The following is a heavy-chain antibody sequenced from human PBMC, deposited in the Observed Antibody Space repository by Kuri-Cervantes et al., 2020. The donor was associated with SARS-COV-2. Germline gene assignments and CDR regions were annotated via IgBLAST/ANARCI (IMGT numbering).Heavy chain of an antibody. CDR1: GGSFSSYY. J-gene: IGHJ3*02. CDR3: ARQGQQLVRRAFDI. V-gene: IGHV4-39*01. CDR2: IYYSGST. D-gene: IGHD6-13*01. Sequence: SQTLSLTCAVYGGSFSSYYWGWIRQPPGKGLEWIGSIYYSGSTYYNPSLKSRVTISVDTSKNQFSLKLSSVTAADTAVYYCARQGQQLVRRAFDIWGQGTMVTVSS.